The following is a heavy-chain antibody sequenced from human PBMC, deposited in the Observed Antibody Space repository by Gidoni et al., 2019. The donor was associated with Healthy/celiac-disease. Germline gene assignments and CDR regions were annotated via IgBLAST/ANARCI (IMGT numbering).Heavy chain of an antibody. CDR3: AKDMSGSSWFFYGMDV. Sequence: EVQLVESGGGLVQPGRSLRLSCAASGFTFDDYAMHWVRQAPGKGLEWVSGISWNSGSIGYADSVKGRFTISRDNAKNSLYLQMNSLRAEDTALYYCAKDMSGSSWFFYGMDVWGQGTTVTVSS. V-gene: IGHV3-9*01. CDR2: ISWNSGSI. D-gene: IGHD2-15*01. J-gene: IGHJ6*02. CDR1: GFTFDDYA.